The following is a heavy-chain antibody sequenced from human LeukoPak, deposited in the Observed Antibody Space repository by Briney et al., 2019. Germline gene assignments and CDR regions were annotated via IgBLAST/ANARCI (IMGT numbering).Heavy chain of an antibody. CDR1: GFTFSSYA. CDR3: ARDMGATYFDY. CDR2: ISSNGGST. V-gene: IGHV3-64*01. J-gene: IGHJ4*02. Sequence: PGGSLRLSCAASGFTFSSYAMHWVRQAPGKGLEYVSAISSNGGSTYYANSVKGRFTISRDNSKNTLYLQVGSLRAEDMAVYYCARDMGATYFDYWGQGTLVTVSS. D-gene: IGHD1-26*01.